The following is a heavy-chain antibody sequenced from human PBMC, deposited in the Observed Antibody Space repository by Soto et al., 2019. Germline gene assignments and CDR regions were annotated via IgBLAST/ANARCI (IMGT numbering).Heavy chain of an antibody. Sequence: GGSLRLSCAASGFTFSGSAMHWVRQASGKGLEWVGRIRSKADSYATAYAASVKGRFTISRDDSKNTAYLQMNSLKTEDTAVYYCTLFGEFSYYFDYWGQGTLVTVSS. CDR1: GFTFSGSA. CDR2: IRSKADSYAT. D-gene: IGHD3-10*02. J-gene: IGHJ4*02. CDR3: TLFGEFSYYFDY. V-gene: IGHV3-73*01.